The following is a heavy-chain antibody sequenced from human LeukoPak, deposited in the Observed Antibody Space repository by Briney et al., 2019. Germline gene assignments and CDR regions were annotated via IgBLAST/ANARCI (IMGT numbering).Heavy chain of an antibody. V-gene: IGHV3-15*01. CDR2: IKSKTDGGTT. CDR1: GFTFSNYG. D-gene: IGHD3-10*01. J-gene: IGHJ4*02. CDR3: TTDKGSSGEVSGGSGSYYFDY. Sequence: GGSLRLSCGASGFTFSNYGMHWVRQAPGKGLEWVGRIKSKTDGGTTDYAAPVKGRFTISRDDSKNTLYLQMNSLKTEDTAVYYCTTDKGSSGEVSGGSGSYYFDYWGQGTLVTVSS.